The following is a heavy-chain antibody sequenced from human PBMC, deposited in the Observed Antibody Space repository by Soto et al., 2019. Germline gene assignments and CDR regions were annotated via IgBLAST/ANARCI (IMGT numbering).Heavy chain of an antibody. CDR1: GYTFTNYG. Sequence: ASVKVSCKASGYTFTNYGISWVRQAPGQGLEWMGWISAYNGNTKYAQKLQGRVAMTTDTSTSTAYMELRSLRSDDTAVYYCARGVGSGSYYNQYNWFDPWGQGTLVTVSS. D-gene: IGHD3-10*01. J-gene: IGHJ5*02. CDR2: ISAYNGNT. V-gene: IGHV1-18*01. CDR3: ARGVGSGSYYNQYNWFDP.